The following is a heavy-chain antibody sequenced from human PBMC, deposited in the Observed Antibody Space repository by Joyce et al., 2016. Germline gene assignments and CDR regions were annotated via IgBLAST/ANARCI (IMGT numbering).Heavy chain of an antibody. CDR3: ARGSSALTYFDF. Sequence: QVQLVQSGAEVKKPGASVKVSCKASGYTFTGHTIHWVRQAPGQSLEWMGWINAGKGNTRFSQKSQGRVTGSRDTSANTAYMEVGSLRSEDTAVYYCARGSSALTYFDFWGQGTLVTVSS. CDR2: INAGKGNT. CDR1: GYTFTGHT. D-gene: IGHD3-10*01. J-gene: IGHJ4*02. V-gene: IGHV1-3*01.